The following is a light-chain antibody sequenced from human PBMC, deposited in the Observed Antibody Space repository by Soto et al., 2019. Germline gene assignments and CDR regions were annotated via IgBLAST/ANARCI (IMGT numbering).Light chain of an antibody. CDR1: QSVRTN. J-gene: IGKJ2*01. V-gene: IGKV3D-15*01. Sequence: EIVLMQSPATLSVSPGERASLSRRASQSVRTNLAWYQQKPGQAPRLLIYGASTRATGIPARFSGSGSGTEFTLTISSLQSEDSATYYCLQHNNWPPGYTFGQGTKLEIK. CDR2: GAS. CDR3: LQHNNWPPGYT.